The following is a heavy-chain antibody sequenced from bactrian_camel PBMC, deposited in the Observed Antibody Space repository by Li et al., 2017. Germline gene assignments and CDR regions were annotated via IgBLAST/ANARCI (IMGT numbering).Heavy chain of an antibody. V-gene: IGHV3S1*01. D-gene: IGHD2*01. CDR2: IYTGSGNT. Sequence: QVESGGGSVQAGGSLRLSCTGSGYTYNRNCMAWFRQAPGKEREGVARIYTGSGNTYYADSVKGRFTISQDNAKNTLYLQMDSLKPEDTAMYYCAANSATLVYWLLLVRGQYNYWGQGTQVTVS. J-gene: IGHJ4*01. CDR1: GYTYNRNC. CDR3: AANSATLVYWLLLVRGQYNY.